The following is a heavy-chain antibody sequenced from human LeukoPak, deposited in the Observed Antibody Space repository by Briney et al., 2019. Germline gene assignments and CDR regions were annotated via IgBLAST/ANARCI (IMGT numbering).Heavy chain of an antibody. V-gene: IGHV4-34*01. CDR1: GFTFSSYS. D-gene: IGHD3-10*01. J-gene: IGHJ5*02. Sequence: GSLRLSCAASGFTFSSYSMNWVRQPPGKGLEWIGEINHSGSTNYNPSLKSRVTISVDTSKNQFSLKLSSVTAADTAVYYCARGRSYYYGSGSFLNWFDPWGQGTLVTVSS. CDR2: INHSGST. CDR3: ARGRSYYYGSGSFLNWFDP.